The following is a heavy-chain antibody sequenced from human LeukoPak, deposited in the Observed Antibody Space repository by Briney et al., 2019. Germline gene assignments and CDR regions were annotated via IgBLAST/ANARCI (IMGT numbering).Heavy chain of an antibody. CDR1: GFTFSRYW. J-gene: IGHJ4*02. V-gene: IGHV3-74*01. CDR3: ARDPKTLGATTWEFDY. Sequence: GGSLRLSCAASGFTFSRYWMHWVRQAPGKGLVWVSRINSDGSSTNYADSVKGRFTISRDNTKNTLYLQMNSLRAEDTAVYYCARDPKTLGATTWEFDYWGQGTLVTVSS. D-gene: IGHD1-26*01. CDR2: INSDGSST.